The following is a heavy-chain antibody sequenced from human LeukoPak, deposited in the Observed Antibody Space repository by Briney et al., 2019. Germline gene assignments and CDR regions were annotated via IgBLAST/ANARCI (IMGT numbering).Heavy chain of an antibody. CDR3: AKRGYSSGPGDYFDY. CDR1: GFTFSSYA. V-gene: IGHV3-23*01. D-gene: IGHD5-18*01. J-gene: IGHJ4*02. Sequence: QPGGSLRLSCAASGFTFSSYAMSWVRQAPGKGLEWVSTISGSGAGTYYPDSVKGRFTISRDSSTKTLYLQMNSLRAEDTAVYYCAKRGYSSGPGDYFDYWGQGTLVTVSS. CDR2: ISGSGAGT.